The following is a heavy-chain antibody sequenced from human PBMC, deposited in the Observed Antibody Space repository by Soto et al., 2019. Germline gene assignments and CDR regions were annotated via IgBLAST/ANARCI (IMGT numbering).Heavy chain of an antibody. V-gene: IGHV3-23*04. D-gene: IGHD4-17*01. CDR2: ISGSGDTT. CDR3: VKDDGGYPSTAPH. CDR1: GITISNYP. J-gene: IGHJ4*02. Sequence: EVRLVESGGGLVQPGGSLRLSCAASGITISNYPMSWVRQAPGKGLDWVSGISGSGDTTYYADSAQGRFTISKDISKNSLFLQLDSLRVEDSALYFCVKDDGGYPSTAPHWGQGTLVTVSP.